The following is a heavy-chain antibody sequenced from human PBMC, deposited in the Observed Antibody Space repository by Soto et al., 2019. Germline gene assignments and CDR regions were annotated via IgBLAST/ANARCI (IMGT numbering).Heavy chain of an antibody. V-gene: IGHV4-34*08. Sequence: PLETLSLTCAVYGGTCIGYYWTWIRQPTGTGLEWIGEINHSGSTNYNPSLKSRVTISVDKSNNQFSLTLRSVTAADTAVYYCATLPPRIVVNHLPIPTWGQGILVTVSS. CDR2: INHSGST. CDR3: ATLPPRIVVNHLPIPT. CDR1: GGTCIGYY. J-gene: IGHJ5*02. D-gene: IGHD2-21*01.